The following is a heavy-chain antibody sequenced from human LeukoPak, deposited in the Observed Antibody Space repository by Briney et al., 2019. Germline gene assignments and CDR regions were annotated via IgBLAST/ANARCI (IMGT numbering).Heavy chain of an antibody. CDR2: IYSGGST. D-gene: IGHD4-17*01. J-gene: IGHJ4*02. V-gene: IGHV3-53*01. CDR1: GFTVSSNY. Sequence: PGGSLRLSCAASGFTVSSNYMSWVRQAPGKGLEWVSVIYSGGSTYYADSVKGRFTISRDNSKNTLYLQMNSLRAEDTAVYYCAKDGLIDYGDYYFDYWGQGTLVTVSS. CDR3: AKDGLIDYGDYYFDY.